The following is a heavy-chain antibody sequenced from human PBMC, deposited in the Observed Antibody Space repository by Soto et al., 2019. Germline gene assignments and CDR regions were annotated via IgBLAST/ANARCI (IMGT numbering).Heavy chain of an antibody. D-gene: IGHD2-15*01. CDR3: ARDDPVVAATPGAFDI. V-gene: IGHV1-69*13. J-gene: IGHJ3*02. CDR2: IIPIFGTA. CDR1: GGTFSSYA. Sequence: GASVKVSCKASGGTFSSYAISWLRQSPGQGLEWMGGIIPIFGTANYAQKFQGRVTITADESTSTAYMELSSLRSEDTAVYYCARDDPVVAATPGAFDIWGQGTMVTVSS.